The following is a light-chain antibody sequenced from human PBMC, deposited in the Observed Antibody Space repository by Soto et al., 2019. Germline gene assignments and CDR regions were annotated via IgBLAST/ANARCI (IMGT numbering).Light chain of an antibody. CDR2: RNN. CDR1: SSNIGSNY. V-gene: IGLV1-47*01. Sequence: QSALTQPPSASGTPGQRVTISCSGSSSNIGSNYVYWYQQLPGTAPKLLSYRNNQRPSGVPDRFSGSKSGTSASLAISGLRSEDEADYYCAAWDDSLSGWVFGGGTQLTVL. J-gene: IGLJ3*02. CDR3: AAWDDSLSGWV.